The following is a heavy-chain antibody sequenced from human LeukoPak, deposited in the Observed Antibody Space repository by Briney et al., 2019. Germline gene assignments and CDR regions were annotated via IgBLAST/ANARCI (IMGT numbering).Heavy chain of an antibody. J-gene: IGHJ2*01. CDR1: GGSNSSSSYY. CDR3: ARQVGDGYKNYWYFDL. Sequence: SETLSLTCTVSGGSNSSSSYYWGWIRQPPGKGLEWIGSIYNSGSTYYNPSLRSRVTISVDTSKNQFSLKLSSVTAADTAVYYCARQVGDGYKNYWYFDLWGRGTLLTVSS. CDR2: IYNSGST. V-gene: IGHV4-39*01. D-gene: IGHD5-24*01.